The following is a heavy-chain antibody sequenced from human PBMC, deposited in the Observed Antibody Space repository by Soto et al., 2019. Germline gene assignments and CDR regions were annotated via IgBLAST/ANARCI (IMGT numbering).Heavy chain of an antibody. CDR2: INTGNGHT. J-gene: IGHJ5*02. V-gene: IGHV1-3*04. CDR1: GYTFTAYG. D-gene: IGHD3-3*01. CDR3: ASRGYDFWSGLDP. Sequence: ASVKVSCKASGYTFTAYGIHWVRQAPGQRLEWMGWINTGNGHTKYSQKFQGRVTITRDTSARTAYMELNSLRSEDTAVYYCASRGYDFWSGLDPWGQGTLVTVS.